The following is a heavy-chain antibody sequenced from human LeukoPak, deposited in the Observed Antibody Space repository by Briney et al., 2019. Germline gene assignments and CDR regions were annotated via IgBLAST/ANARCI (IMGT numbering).Heavy chain of an antibody. Sequence: ASVKVSCKASGYTFTAYYMHWVRQAPGQGLEWVGWINPNNGGTNYAQKLQGRVTMTTDTSTSTAYMELRSLRSDDTAVYYCARGQGTVTSSYCYYGMDVWGQGTTVTVSS. J-gene: IGHJ6*02. V-gene: IGHV1-2*02. CDR1: GYTFTAYY. D-gene: IGHD4-17*01. CDR3: ARGQGTVTSSYCYYGMDV. CDR2: INPNNGGT.